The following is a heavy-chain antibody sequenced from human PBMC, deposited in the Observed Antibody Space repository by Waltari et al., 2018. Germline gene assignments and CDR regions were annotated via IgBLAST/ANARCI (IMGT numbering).Heavy chain of an antibody. Sequence: QVQLVQSGAEVQKPGSSVKVSCKASGGTFSSYAISWVRQAPGQGLEWMGGIIPILGIANYAQKFQGRVTITADKSTSTAYMELSSLRSEDTAVYYCARTYFGIVATGDTGYMDVWGKGTTVTVSS. V-gene: IGHV1-69*10. CDR1: GGTFSSYA. CDR2: IIPILGIA. D-gene: IGHD5-12*01. CDR3: ARTYFGIVATGDTGYMDV. J-gene: IGHJ6*03.